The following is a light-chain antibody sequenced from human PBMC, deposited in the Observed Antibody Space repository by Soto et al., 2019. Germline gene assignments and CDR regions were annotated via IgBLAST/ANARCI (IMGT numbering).Light chain of an antibody. CDR1: QTISSR. CDR2: KAS. V-gene: IGKV1-5*03. CDR3: QQYNPYST. J-gene: IGKJ1*01. Sequence: DIQMTQSPSTLSASVGDRVTITCRASQTISSRLAWYQQKPGKAPKLLIYKASSLESGVPSRFSGSGSGTEFTLTISSLQPDDFATYYCQQYNPYSTFGQGTKVEIK.